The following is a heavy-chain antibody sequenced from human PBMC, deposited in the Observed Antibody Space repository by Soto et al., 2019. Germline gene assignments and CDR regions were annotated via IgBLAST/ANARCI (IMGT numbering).Heavy chain of an antibody. CDR1: GYTFTSYY. D-gene: IGHD3-3*01. Sequence: ASVKVSCKASGYTFTSYYINWVRQATGQGLEWMGWMNPNSGNTGYAQKFQGRVTMTRNTSISTAYMELSSLRSEDTAVYYCARGLRFLEWFRYYYGMDVWGQGTTVTVS. V-gene: IGHV1-8*01. CDR3: ARGLRFLEWFRYYYGMDV. CDR2: MNPNSGNT. J-gene: IGHJ6*02.